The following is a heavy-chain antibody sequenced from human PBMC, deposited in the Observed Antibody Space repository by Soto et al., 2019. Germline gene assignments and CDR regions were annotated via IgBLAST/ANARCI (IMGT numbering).Heavy chain of an antibody. CDR2: INTANDDT. CDR3: ARDEGVASGN. J-gene: IGHJ4*02. D-gene: IGHD5-12*01. V-gene: IGHV1-3*04. CDR1: GYTFSSSP. Sequence: QAQLVQSGAEVKKPGASVKVSCRASGYTFSSSPLHWVRQAPGQRPEWMGWINTANDDTKYSQKFQDRVTLTRDTSASTAYMEVSSLTPEDTAVYYCARDEGVASGNWGQGTLVTVSS.